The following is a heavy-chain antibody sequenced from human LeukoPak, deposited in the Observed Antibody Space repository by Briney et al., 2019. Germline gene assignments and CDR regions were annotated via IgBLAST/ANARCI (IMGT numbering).Heavy chain of an antibody. CDR1: GYTFTSYD. CDR3: ARGVAAAVLSPWFDP. V-gene: IGHV7-4-1*02. J-gene: IGHJ5*02. Sequence: ASVKVSCKASGYTFTSYDINWVRQAPGQGLEWMGWINTNTGNPTYAQGFTGRFVFSLDTSVSTAYLQISSLKAEDTAVYYCARGVAAAVLSPWFDPWGQGTLVTVSS. D-gene: IGHD6-13*01. CDR2: INTNTGNP.